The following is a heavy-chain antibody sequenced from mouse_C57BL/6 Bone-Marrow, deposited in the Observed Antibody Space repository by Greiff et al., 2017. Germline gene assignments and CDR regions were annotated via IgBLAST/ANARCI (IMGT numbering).Heavy chain of an antibody. CDR3: ARENYYYGSRWGFAY. J-gene: IGHJ3*01. V-gene: IGHV1-39*01. CDR1: GYSFTDYN. CDR2: INPNYGTT. D-gene: IGHD1-1*01. Sequence: VQLKQSGPELVKPGASVKISCKASGYSFTDYNMNWVKQSNGKSLEWIGVINPNYGTTSYNQKFKGKATLTVDQSSSTAYMQLNSLTSEDSAVYYCARENYYYGSRWGFAYWGQGTLVTVSA.